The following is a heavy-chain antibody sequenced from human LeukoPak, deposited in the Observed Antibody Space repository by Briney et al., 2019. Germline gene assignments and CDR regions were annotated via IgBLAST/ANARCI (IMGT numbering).Heavy chain of an antibody. Sequence: PSETLSLTCTVSGGSISSYYWSWIRQPPGKGLEWIGYIYYSGSTNYNPSLKSRVTISVDTSKNQFSLKLSSVTAADTAVYYCARTSYPYYYYYMDVWGKGTTVTVSS. CDR1: GGSISSYY. J-gene: IGHJ6*03. CDR2: IYYSGST. D-gene: IGHD2-2*01. CDR3: ARTSYPYYYYYMDV. V-gene: IGHV4-59*01.